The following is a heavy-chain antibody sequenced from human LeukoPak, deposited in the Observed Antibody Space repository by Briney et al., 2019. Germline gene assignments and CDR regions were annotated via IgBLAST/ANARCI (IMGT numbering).Heavy chain of an antibody. CDR3: AKVRTYFYHGLDV. CDR2: ISGTTSGT. Sequence: GGSLRLSCAASGFTFSTCTMSWVRQAPGKGLEWVSGISGTTSGTYYADSVKGRFTISRDNSKNTLFLQVNSLRAEDTAVYYCAKVRTYFYHGLDVWGQGTTVTVSS. D-gene: IGHD1-14*01. V-gene: IGHV3-23*01. CDR1: GFTFSTCT. J-gene: IGHJ6*02.